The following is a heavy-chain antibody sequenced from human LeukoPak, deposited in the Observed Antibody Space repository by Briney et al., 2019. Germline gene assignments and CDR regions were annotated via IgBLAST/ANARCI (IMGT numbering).Heavy chain of an antibody. CDR1: GYSFSGYF. V-gene: IGHV1-2*02. D-gene: IGHD3-10*01. Sequence: ASVKVSYKASGYSFSGYFMHWVRQAPGQGLEWMGWINPSNGDTNYAQKFQGRVTMTRDTSISAAYMELSRLISDDTAVYYCESRGGSGTYDFDYWGQGTLVTVSS. CDR2: INPSNGDT. CDR3: ESRGGSGTYDFDY. J-gene: IGHJ4*02.